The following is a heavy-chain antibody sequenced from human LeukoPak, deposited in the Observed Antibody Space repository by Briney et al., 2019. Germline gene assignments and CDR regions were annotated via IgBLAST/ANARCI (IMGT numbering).Heavy chain of an antibody. CDR3: ARELRGCSSTSCSFDY. V-gene: IGHV3-30-3*01. CDR1: GFTFSSYA. J-gene: IGHJ4*02. CDR2: ISYDGSNK. Sequence: GGSLRLSCAASGFTFSSYAMHWVRQAPGKGLEWVAVISYDGSNKYYADSGKVRFTISRDNSKNTLYLQMNSLRAEDTAVYYCARELRGCSSTSCSFDYWGQGTLVTVSS. D-gene: IGHD2-2*01.